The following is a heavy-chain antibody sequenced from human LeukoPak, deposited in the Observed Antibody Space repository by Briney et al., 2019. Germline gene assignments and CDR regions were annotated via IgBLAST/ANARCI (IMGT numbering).Heavy chain of an antibody. CDR1: GFSFDDYA. J-gene: IGHJ3*02. V-gene: IGHV3-9*01. CDR2: ISWNSGSI. CDR3: AKGYYGDGAFDI. Sequence: GGSLRLSYAASGFSFDDYAMHWVRQAPGKGLEWVSGISWNSGSIGYADSVKGRFTISRDNAKNSLYLQMNSLRAEDTALYYCAKGYYGDGAFDIWGQGTMVTVSS. D-gene: IGHD4-17*01.